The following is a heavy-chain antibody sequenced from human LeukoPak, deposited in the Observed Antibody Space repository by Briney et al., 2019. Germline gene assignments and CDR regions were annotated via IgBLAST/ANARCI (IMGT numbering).Heavy chain of an antibody. CDR1: GGSISSSSYY. D-gene: IGHD3-22*01. Sequence: SETLSLTCTVSGGSISSSSYYWGWIRQPPGKGLEWIGSIYYSGSTYYNPSLKSRVTISVDTSKNRFSLKLSSVTAADTAVYYCARQGDSGYYPYFDYWGQGTLVTVSS. CDR2: IYYSGST. J-gene: IGHJ4*02. CDR3: ARQGDSGYYPYFDY. V-gene: IGHV4-39*01.